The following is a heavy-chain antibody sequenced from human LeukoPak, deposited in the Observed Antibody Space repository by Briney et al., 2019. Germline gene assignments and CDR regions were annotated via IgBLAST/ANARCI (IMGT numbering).Heavy chain of an antibody. J-gene: IGHJ5*02. CDR2: IYHSGST. CDR1: GYSISSGYY. V-gene: IGHV4-38-2*01. D-gene: IGHD5-12*01. Sequence: SETLSLTCAVSGYSISSGYYWGWIRQPPGKGLEWIGGIYHSGSTYYNPSLKSRVTISVDTSKNQFSLKLSSVTAADTAVYYCARLVYSGYVNPWGQGTLVTVSS. CDR3: ARLVYSGYVNP.